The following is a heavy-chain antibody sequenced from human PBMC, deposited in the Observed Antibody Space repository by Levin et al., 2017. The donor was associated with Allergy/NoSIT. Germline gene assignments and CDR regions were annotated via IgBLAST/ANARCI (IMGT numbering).Heavy chain of an antibody. Sequence: GESLKISCAASGFTFSSYSMNWVRQAPGKGLEWVSSISSSSSYIYYADSVKGRFTISRDNAKNSLYLQMNSLRAEDTAVYYCARSGITGTTGDYWGQGTLVTVSS. J-gene: IGHJ4*02. V-gene: IGHV3-21*01. CDR1: GFTFSSYS. CDR2: ISSSSSYI. CDR3: ARSGITGTTGDY. D-gene: IGHD1-7*01.